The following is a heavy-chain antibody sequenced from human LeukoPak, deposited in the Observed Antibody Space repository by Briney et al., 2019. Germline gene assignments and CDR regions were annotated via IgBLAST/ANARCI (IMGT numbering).Heavy chain of an antibody. J-gene: IGHJ5*02. D-gene: IGHD5-12*01. CDR3: AKFNSGFDP. Sequence: PGGSLRLSCAASGFTLSNYAMTWVRQAPGKGLEWVSGIGDSGSSANYGDSVKGRFTVSRDNSKNTLYLQMNSLRAEDTAVYYCAKFNSGFDPWGQGTLVTVSS. CDR2: IGDSGSSA. CDR1: GFTLSNYA. V-gene: IGHV3-23*01.